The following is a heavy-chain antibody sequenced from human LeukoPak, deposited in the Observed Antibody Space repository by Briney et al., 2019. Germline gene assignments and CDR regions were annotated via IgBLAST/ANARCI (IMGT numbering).Heavy chain of an antibody. D-gene: IGHD4-17*01. J-gene: IGHJ4*02. V-gene: IGHV3-23*01. CDR2: ISGSGGST. Sequence: GGSLRLSCAASGFTFSSYAMSWVRQAPGKGLEWVSAISGSGGSTYYADSVKGRFTISRDNSKNTLYLQMNSLRAEDTAVYYCAKDPANDGDYVGYFDYWGQGTLVTVSS. CDR3: AKDPANDGDYVGYFDY. CDR1: GFTFSSYA.